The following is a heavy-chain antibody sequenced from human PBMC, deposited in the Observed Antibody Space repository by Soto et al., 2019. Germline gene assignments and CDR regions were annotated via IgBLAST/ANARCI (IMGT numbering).Heavy chain of an antibody. J-gene: IGHJ6*02. D-gene: IGHD3-9*01. CDR2: LGIGGDT. V-gene: IGHV3-13*01. CDR3: ASGPGYPRYYNGMDV. CDR1: GFTLSNHD. Sequence: GGSLRLSCAASGFTLSNHDIYWVRQGQGKGLEWVSALGIGGDTYYPVSVKGRFTISRQNAKNSVYLQMNNLRAGDTAVYYCASGPGYPRYYNGMDVWGQGTTVTVSS.